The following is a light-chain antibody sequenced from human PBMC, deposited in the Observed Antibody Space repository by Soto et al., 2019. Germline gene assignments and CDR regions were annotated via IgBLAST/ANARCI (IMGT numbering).Light chain of an antibody. V-gene: IGKV1-9*01. CDR1: QDIRSS. CDR2: TLS. J-gene: IGKJ4*01. CDR3: QQFNSSPFT. Sequence: DIQLTQSPSFLSASVGDRLTITCRASQDIRSSLAWYQQKPGKAPNLLIYTLSTLQSGVPSRFSGSRSGTDFTLTISSLQPEDFATYYCQQFNSSPFTFGGGTKVEI.